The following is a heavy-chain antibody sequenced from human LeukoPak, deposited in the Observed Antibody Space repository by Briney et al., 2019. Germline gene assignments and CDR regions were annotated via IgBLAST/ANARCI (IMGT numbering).Heavy chain of an antibody. CDR1: GGSFSGYY. Sequence: NSSETLSLTCAVYGGSFSGYYWSWIRQPPGKGLEWMGEINHSGSTNYNPSLKSRVTISVDTSKNQFSLKLSSVTAADTAVYYCARGGSGSYYKRHGRGLVYWGQGTLVTVSS. V-gene: IGHV4-34*01. J-gene: IGHJ4*02. D-gene: IGHD3-10*01. CDR2: INHSGST. CDR3: ARGGSGSYYKRHGRGLVY.